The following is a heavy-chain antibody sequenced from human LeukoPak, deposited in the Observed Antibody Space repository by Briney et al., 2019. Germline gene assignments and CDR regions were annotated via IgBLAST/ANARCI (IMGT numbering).Heavy chain of an antibody. CDR1: GFTFSNTW. Sequence: PGGSLRLSCAASGFTFSNTWMAWVRQAPGKGLEWVANINQDGGTRQYADSVRRRFTISRDNAKNSLYLEMNSLRAEDTCLYHCARDMKGNPDYWGQGTLVTVSS. CDR3: ARDMKGNPDY. J-gene: IGHJ4*02. V-gene: IGHV3-7*01. D-gene: IGHD3-16*01. CDR2: INQDGGTR.